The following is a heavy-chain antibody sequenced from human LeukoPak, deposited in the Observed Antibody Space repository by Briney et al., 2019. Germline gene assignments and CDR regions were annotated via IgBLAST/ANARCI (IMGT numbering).Heavy chain of an antibody. CDR1: GGSISSSSYY. CDR3: ARDDGYYFDY. V-gene: IGHV4-39*07. D-gene: IGHD3-22*01. J-gene: IGHJ4*02. Sequence: SETLSLTCTVSGGSISSSSYYWGWIRQPPGKGLESIGSIFYSGTTYYNPSLKSRVTISVDRSKNQFFLKLSSVTAADTAVYYCARDDGYYFDYWGQGTLVTVSS. CDR2: IFYSGTT.